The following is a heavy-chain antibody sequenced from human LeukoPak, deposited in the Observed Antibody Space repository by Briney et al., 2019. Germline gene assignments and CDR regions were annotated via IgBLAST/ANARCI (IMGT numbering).Heavy chain of an antibody. CDR1: GFTFSSYT. Sequence: GGSLRLSCATSGFTFSSYTMNWVRQAPGKGLEWISSILSDSGTTIHYADSVKGRFTISRDNAKNSLYLHMNSLRVEDTAVYYCVRGTSHPVWGQGTTVTVSS. J-gene: IGHJ3*01. CDR2: ILSDSGTTI. V-gene: IGHV3-48*04. CDR3: VRGTSHPV. D-gene: IGHD1-14*01.